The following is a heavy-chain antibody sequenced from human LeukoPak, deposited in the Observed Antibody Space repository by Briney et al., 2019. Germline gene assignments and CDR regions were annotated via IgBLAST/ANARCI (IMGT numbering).Heavy chain of an antibody. CDR3: AQSSGWSLRYYYYGMDV. V-gene: IGHV3-11*04. CDR2: ISSSGSTI. CDR1: GFTFSDYY. Sequence: SGGSLRLSCAASGFTFSDYYMSWIRQAPGKGLEWVSYISSSGSTIYYADSVKGRFTISRDNAKNSLYLQMNSLRAEDTAVYYCAQSSGWSLRYYYYGMDVWGQGTTVTVSS. J-gene: IGHJ6*02. D-gene: IGHD6-19*01.